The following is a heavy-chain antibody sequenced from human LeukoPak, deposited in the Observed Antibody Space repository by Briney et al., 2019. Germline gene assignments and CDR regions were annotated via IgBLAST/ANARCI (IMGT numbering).Heavy chain of an antibody. J-gene: IGHJ4*02. CDR1: GGSISSSSYY. V-gene: IGHV4-39*07. Sequence: SETLSLTCTVSGGSISSSSYYWGWIRQPPGKGLEWIGSIYYSGSTYYNPSLKSRVTISVDTSKNQFSLKLSSVTAADTAVYYCASGDNYSNYYFDYWGQGTLVTVSS. D-gene: IGHD4-11*01. CDR2: IYYSGST. CDR3: ASGDNYSNYYFDY.